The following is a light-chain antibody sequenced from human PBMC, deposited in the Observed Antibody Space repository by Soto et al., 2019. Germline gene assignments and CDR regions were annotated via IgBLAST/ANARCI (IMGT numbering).Light chain of an antibody. J-gene: IGLJ2*01. V-gene: IGLV2-18*02. Sequence: QSALTQPPSVSGSPGQSVTISCTGTSSDVGSYNRVSWYQQPPGTAPKLMIYEVSNRPSGVPDRFSGSKCGNTASLTISGLQAEDEADYYCSSYTSSSTLVFGGGIKLTVL. CDR2: EVS. CDR3: SSYTSSSTLV. CDR1: SSDVGSYNR.